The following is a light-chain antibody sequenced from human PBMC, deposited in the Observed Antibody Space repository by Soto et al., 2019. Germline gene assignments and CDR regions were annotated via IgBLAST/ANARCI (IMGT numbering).Light chain of an antibody. J-gene: IGKJ1*01. CDR3: QHYDTFSWT. CDR1: QDIDTS. V-gene: IGKV1-5*01. CDR2: AAS. Sequence: DIQMTQSPSTLSASVGDRVTITCRASQDIDTSLAWFQQRPGKAPKLLIYAASGLESGVPSTFSGSGSGTEFTLTISSVQPYDFATYFCQHYDTFSWTFGQGTKVEMK.